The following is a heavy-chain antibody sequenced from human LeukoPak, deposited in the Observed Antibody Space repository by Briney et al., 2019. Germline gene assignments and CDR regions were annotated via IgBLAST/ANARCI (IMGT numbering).Heavy chain of an antibody. V-gene: IGHV3-66*02. Sequence: GGSLRLSCAASGFTVSSNYMSWVRQAPGKGLEWVSVIYSGGSTYYSDSVTGRFTISRDNSKNTLYLQMNSLGAEDTAVYYCARGEYQLPQGNWGQGTPVTVSS. CDR2: IYSGGST. CDR1: GFTVSSNY. D-gene: IGHD2-2*01. CDR3: ARGEYQLPQGN. J-gene: IGHJ4*02.